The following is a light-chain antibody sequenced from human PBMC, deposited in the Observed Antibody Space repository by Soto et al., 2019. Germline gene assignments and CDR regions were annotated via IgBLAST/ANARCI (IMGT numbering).Light chain of an antibody. Sequence: QSVLTQPPSVSGAPGQRVTISCTGSRSNIGAGYHVHWYQQRPGTAPKLLIYGNSNRPSGVPDRFSGSKSGTSASLAITGLQAEDEADYYCQSYDSSLSGSVFGGGTKLTVL. CDR1: RSNIGAGYH. CDR2: GNS. CDR3: QSYDSSLSGSV. V-gene: IGLV1-40*01. J-gene: IGLJ3*02.